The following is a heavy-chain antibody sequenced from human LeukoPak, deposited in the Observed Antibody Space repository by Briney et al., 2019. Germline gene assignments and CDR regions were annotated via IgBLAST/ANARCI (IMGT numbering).Heavy chain of an antibody. CDR1: GFTVSSNY. J-gene: IGHJ4*01. CDR2: IYSSGST. V-gene: IGHV3-66*02. Sequence: GGSLRLSCAASGFTVSSNYMSWVRQAPGKGLEWVSFIYSSGSTYNAESVEGRFTTSTDNSTNTLYLQINSLRTADTAVYYCGTTLSADSYVSRHIDGWGQGTLDTVSS. CDR3: GTTLSADSYVSRHIDG. D-gene: IGHD5-18*01.